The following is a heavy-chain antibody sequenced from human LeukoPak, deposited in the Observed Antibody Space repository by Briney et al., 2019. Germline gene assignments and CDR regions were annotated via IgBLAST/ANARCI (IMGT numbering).Heavy chain of an antibody. D-gene: IGHD1-14*01. CDR2: MNPNSGTT. CDR3: ARGRNHNQRLNNWFDP. Sequence: ASVKVSCKASGYTFTNSDIHWVRQATGQGLKWMGWMNPNSGTTDLARKFQGRVTLTRETSIATAYMELSGLTSEDAAVYYCARGRNHNQRLNNWFDPWGQGTLVTVSS. J-gene: IGHJ5*02. V-gene: IGHV1-8*02. CDR1: GYTFTNSD.